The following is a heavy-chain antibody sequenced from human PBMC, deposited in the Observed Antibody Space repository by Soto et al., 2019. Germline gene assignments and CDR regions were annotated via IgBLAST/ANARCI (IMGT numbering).Heavy chain of an antibody. CDR3: ARGSSGWYLFDY. V-gene: IGHV4-59*01. CDR1: GGSISSYY. Sequence: SETLSLTCTVSGGSISSYYWGWIRQPPGKGLEWIGYIYYSGSTNYNPSLKSRVTISVDTSKNQFSLKLSSVTAADTAVYYCARGSSGWYLFDYWGQGTLVTVSS. CDR2: IYYSGST. D-gene: IGHD6-19*01. J-gene: IGHJ4*02.